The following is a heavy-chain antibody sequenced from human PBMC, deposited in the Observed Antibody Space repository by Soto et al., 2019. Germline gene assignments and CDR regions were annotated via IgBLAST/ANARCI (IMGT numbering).Heavy chain of an antibody. D-gene: IGHD3-22*01. CDR2: ISSSSSTI. CDR1: GFTFSSYS. V-gene: IGHV3-48*02. CDR3: ARDGVVVIRNDPFDI. J-gene: IGHJ3*02. Sequence: GGSLRLSCAACGFTFSSYSMNWVHQAPGKGLEWVSYISSSSSTIYYADSVKGRFTISRDNAKNSLYLQMNSLRDEDTAVYYCARDGVVVIRNDPFDIWGQGTMVTVSS.